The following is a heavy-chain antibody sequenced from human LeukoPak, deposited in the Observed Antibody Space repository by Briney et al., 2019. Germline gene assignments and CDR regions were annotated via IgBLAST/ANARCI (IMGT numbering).Heavy chain of an antibody. J-gene: IGHJ6*03. CDR1: GGSISSGSYY. Sequence: SQTLSLTCTVSGGSISSGSYYWSWIRQPAGKGLEWIGRIYPSGSTNYNPSLKSRVTMSVDTSNNQFSLKLSSVTAADMAVYYCARAESNYYYYYYMGVWGKGTTVTVSS. V-gene: IGHV4-61*02. D-gene: IGHD4-11*01. CDR2: IYPSGST. CDR3: ARAESNYYYYYYMGV.